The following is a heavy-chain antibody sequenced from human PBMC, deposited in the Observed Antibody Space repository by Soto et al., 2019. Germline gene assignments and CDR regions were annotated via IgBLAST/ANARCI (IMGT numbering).Heavy chain of an antibody. J-gene: IGHJ3*02. CDR2: IYYSGST. CDR3: VAYDSSGYDAFDI. V-gene: IGHV4-39*01. D-gene: IGHD3-22*01. Sequence: SDTLSLTCTVSGGSISSSSYYWGWIRQPPGKGLEWIGSIYYSGSTYYNPSLKSRVTISVDTSKNQFSLKLSSVTAADTAVYYCVAYDSSGYDAFDIWGQGTMVT. CDR1: GGSISSSSYY.